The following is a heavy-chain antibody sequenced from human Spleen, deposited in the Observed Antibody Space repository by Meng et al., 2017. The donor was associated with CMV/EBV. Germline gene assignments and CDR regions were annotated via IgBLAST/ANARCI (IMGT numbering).Heavy chain of an antibody. J-gene: IGHJ3*02. V-gene: IGHV5-51*01. CDR3: ARHGDTMVSGRAFDI. Sequence: GESLKISCKGYGYRFSTYWIAWVRQMPGKGLEWMGIIYPSDSDIKYSPSFQGQVTISVDKSITTAYLQWGSLKASDTAMYYCARHGDTMVSGRAFDIWGQGTMVTVS. CDR2: IYPSDSDI. D-gene: IGHD3-10*01. CDR1: GYRFSTYW.